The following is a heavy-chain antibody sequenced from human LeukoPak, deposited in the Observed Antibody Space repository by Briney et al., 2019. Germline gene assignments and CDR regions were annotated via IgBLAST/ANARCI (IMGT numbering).Heavy chain of an antibody. V-gene: IGHV3-64D*09. D-gene: IGHD6-19*01. J-gene: IGHJ4*02. Sequence: GGSLRLSCSASGFTFSTYAMHWVGQAPGKGLEYVSSVSSNVYSTHYADSVKGRFAISRDNSKNTLYLQMSSLRTEDTAVYYCVKDSKSSGWYVPPNFDYWGQRTLVTVSS. CDR2: VSSNVYST. CDR3: VKDSKSSGWYVPPNFDY. CDR1: GFTFSTYA.